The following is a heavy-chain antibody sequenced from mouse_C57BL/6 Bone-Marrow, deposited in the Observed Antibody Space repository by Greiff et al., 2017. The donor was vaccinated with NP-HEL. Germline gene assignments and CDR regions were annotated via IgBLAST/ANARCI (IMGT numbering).Heavy chain of an antibody. J-gene: IGHJ3*01. CDR1: GYTFTSYW. V-gene: IGHV1-64*01. CDR3: ARDYGSSVRPAWFAY. CDR2: IHPNSGST. Sequence: VQLQQPGAELVKPGASVKLSCKASGYTFTSYWMHWVKQRPGQGLEWIGMIHPNSGSTNYNEKFKSKATLTVDKSSSTAYMQLSSLTSEDSAVYYCARDYGSSVRPAWFAYWGQGTLVTVSA. D-gene: IGHD1-1*01.